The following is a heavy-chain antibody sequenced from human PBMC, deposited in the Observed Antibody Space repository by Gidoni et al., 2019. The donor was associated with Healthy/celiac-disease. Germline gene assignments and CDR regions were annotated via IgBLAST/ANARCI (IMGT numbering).Heavy chain of an antibody. CDR1: GGSISSSSYY. D-gene: IGHD2-15*01. V-gene: IGHV4-39*01. CDR3: ARLVVVAATSSGLADL. J-gene: IGHJ2*01. CDR2: IYYSGST. Sequence: QLQLQESGPGLVKPSETLSLTCTVSGGSISSSSYYWGWIRQPPGKGLEWIGSIYYSGSTYYNPSLKSRVTISVDTSKNQFSLKLSSVTAADTAVYYCARLVVVAATSSGLADLWGRGTLVTVSS.